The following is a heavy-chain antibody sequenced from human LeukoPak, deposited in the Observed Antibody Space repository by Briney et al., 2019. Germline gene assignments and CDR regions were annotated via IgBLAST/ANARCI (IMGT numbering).Heavy chain of an antibody. V-gene: IGHV3-72*01. CDR1: GFRFSDYP. D-gene: IGHD1-26*01. J-gene: IGHJ4*02. CDR3: ARRGPDRALDY. Sequence: GGSLRLSCGGSGFRFSDYPMDWVRQAPGKGPEWVARIRDKTNGYTAEYAASARNRFIISRDDSKNSLYFQLNSLKSEDTAVYYCARRGPDRALDYWGQGTMVTVSS. CDR2: IRDKTNGYTA.